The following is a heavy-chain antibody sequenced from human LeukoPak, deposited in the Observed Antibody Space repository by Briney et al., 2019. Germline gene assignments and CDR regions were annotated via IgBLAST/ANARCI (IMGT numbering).Heavy chain of an antibody. Sequence: GGSLRLSCAASGFTFDDYGMSWVRQAPGKGLEWVSGINWNGGRTGYADSVKGRFTISRDNAKNSLYLQMNSLRAEDTALYYCASLRYFDWFDAFDIWGQGTMVTVSS. J-gene: IGHJ3*02. D-gene: IGHD3-9*01. CDR1: GFTFDDYG. V-gene: IGHV3-20*04. CDR2: INWNGGRT. CDR3: ASLRYFDWFDAFDI.